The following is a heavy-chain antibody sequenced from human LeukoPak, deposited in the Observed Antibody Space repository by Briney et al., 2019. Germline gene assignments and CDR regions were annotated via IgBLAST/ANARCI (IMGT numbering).Heavy chain of an antibody. V-gene: IGHV4-4*07. CDR2: IYTSGST. Sequence: SETLSLTCTVSGGSISSYYWSWIRQPAGKGLEWIGRIYTSGSTNYNPSLKSRVTMSVDTSKNQFSLKLSSVTAADTAVYYCARHLMCSSTSCYRHYYYYMDVWGKGTTVTVSS. J-gene: IGHJ6*03. CDR1: GGSISSYY. CDR3: ARHLMCSSTSCYRHYYYYMDV. D-gene: IGHD2-2*02.